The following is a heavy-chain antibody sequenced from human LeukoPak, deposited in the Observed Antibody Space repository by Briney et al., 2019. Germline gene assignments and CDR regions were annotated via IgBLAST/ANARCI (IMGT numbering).Heavy chain of an antibody. J-gene: IGHJ4*02. Sequence: PSETLSLTCAVYGGSFRGYYWSWIRQPPGKGLEWIGEISHSGSTNYNPSLKSRVTISVDTSKNQFSLKLSSVTAADTAVYYCARVTRFYRTFDYWGQGTLVTVSS. CDR1: GGSFRGYY. CDR2: ISHSGST. CDR3: ARVTRFYRTFDY. D-gene: IGHD1-14*01. V-gene: IGHV4-34*01.